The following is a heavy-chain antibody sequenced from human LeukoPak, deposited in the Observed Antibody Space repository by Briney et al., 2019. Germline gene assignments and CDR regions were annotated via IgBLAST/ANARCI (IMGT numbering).Heavy chain of an antibody. J-gene: IGHJ3*01. CDR1: GGSISSGNYY. CDR2: IYYSGST. V-gene: IGHV4-30-4*01. CDR3: AVAGVRYYDSSGLHAFDF. D-gene: IGHD3-22*01. Sequence: SETLSLTCTVSGGSISSGNYYWTWIRQPPGKALEWIAYIYYSGSTYYNPSLKSRVAISVDTSENRFSLELNSVTAADTAVYYCAVAGVRYYDSSGLHAFDFGGRGTMVTVFS.